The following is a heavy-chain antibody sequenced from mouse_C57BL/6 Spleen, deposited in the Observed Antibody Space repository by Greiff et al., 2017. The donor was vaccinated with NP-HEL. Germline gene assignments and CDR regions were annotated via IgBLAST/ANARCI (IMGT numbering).Heavy chain of an antibody. CDR2: ISYDGSN. CDR1: GYSITSGYY. Sequence: EVKLMESGPGLVKPSQSLSLTCSVTGYSITSGYYWNWIRQFPGNKLEWMGYISYDGSNNYNPSLKNRISITRDTSKNQFFLKLNSVTTEDTATYYCARGILRLGWYFDVWGTGTTVTVSS. D-gene: IGHD1-1*01. J-gene: IGHJ1*03. V-gene: IGHV3-6*01. CDR3: ARGILRLGWYFDV.